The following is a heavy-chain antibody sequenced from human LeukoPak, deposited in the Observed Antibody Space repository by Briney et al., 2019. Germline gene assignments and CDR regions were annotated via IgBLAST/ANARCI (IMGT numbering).Heavy chain of an antibody. J-gene: IGHJ3*02. CDR1: GYTFTSYY. V-gene: IGHV1-69*13. CDR2: IIPIFGTA. Sequence: SVKVSCKASGYTFTSYYMHWVRQAPGQGLEWMGGIIPIFGTANYAQKFQGRVTITADESTSTAYMELSSLRSEDTAVYYCAGDEEAFDIWGQGTMVTVSS. CDR3: AGDEEAFDI.